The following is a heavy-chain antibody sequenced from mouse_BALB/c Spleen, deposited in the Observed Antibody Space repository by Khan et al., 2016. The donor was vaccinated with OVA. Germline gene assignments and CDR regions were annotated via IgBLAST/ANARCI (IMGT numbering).Heavy chain of an antibody. CDR1: GFTFSSYG. J-gene: IGHJ2*01. D-gene: IGHD1-1*01. CDR3: ATSYFYGYYFDY. CDR2: ISGDSNTI. Sequence: EVQRVESGGGLVQPGGSPKLSCAASGFTFSSYGMHWVRQAPEKGLEWVAYISGDSNTIYYADTVKGRFTISRDNPKNTLFLRMTSLMSEDTAMYYCATSYFYGYYFDYWGPGTTLTVSS. V-gene: IGHV5-17*02.